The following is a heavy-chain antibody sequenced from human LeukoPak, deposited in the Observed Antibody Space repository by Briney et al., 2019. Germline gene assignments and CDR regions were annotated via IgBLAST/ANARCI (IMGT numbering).Heavy chain of an antibody. Sequence: GGSLRLSCAASGFTFNNYVMSWVRQAPGKGLEWVSGIEYSGGNTNYADSVLGRFTVSRDNSKNTLYLQMNSLRAEDTAVYYCVATRVCGGVLLRPNCLYFENWGQGTLVSVSS. V-gene: IGHV3-23*01. CDR3: VATRVCGGVLLRPNCLYFEN. CDR2: IEYSGGNT. D-gene: IGHD3-10*01. J-gene: IGHJ4*02. CDR1: GFTFNNYV.